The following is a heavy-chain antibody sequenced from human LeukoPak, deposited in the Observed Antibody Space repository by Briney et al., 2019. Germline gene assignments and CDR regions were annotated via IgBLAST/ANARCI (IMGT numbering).Heavy chain of an antibody. CDR2: IYNSDST. V-gene: IGHV3-66*01. CDR1: GLSFSSFA. J-gene: IGHJ4*02. Sequence: PGGSLRLSCAASGLSFSSFAMCWVRQGPARGLEWVSIIYNSDSTYYADSVKGRFTISRDNAKNTLHLQMNSLRAEDTAVYYCGSFGVMWEINYWGQGTLVTVSS. D-gene: IGHD1-26*01. CDR3: GSFGVMWEINY.